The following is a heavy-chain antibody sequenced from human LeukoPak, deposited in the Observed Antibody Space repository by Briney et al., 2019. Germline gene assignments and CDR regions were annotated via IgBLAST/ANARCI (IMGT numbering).Heavy chain of an antibody. V-gene: IGHV4-59*11. D-gene: IGHD3-3*01. CDR3: ARVVGVAIFGAVAHFRFFYL. J-gene: IGHJ2*01. CDR2: IYHSGDT. CDR1: GGSISSHY. Sequence: KSSESLSLTCIVSGGSISSHYWSWIRQPPGKGLEWIGYIYHSGDTDYNPSFKSRVTISLETSKTQFSLRLSSVTAADTAVYYCARVVGVAIFGAVAHFRFFYLWGRGTLVRVSS.